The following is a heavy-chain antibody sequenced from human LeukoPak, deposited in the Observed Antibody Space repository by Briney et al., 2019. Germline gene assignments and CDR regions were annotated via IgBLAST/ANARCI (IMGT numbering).Heavy chain of an antibody. Sequence: PGGSLRLSCAASGFTFSDYYMSWIRQAPGKGLEWVSYISSSSSYTNYADSVKGRFTISRDNAKNSPYLQMNSLRAEDTAVYYCARASRYFDWLLSHFDYWGQGTLVTVSS. CDR3: ARASRYFDWLLSHFDY. CDR1: GFTFSDYY. V-gene: IGHV3-11*06. J-gene: IGHJ4*02. D-gene: IGHD3-9*01. CDR2: ISSSSSYT.